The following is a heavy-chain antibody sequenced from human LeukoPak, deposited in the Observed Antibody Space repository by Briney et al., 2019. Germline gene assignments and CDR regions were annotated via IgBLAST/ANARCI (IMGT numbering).Heavy chain of an antibody. V-gene: IGHV3-30*18. J-gene: IGHJ4*02. CDR3: AKSIEAPPDVYYFDY. D-gene: IGHD6-6*01. Sequence: GGSLRLSCAASGSIFSSYDMHWVRQAPGKGLEWVAIISYDGSHKYYADSVKGRFTISRDNSKNTLYLQMNSLRAEDTAVYYCAKSIEAPPDVYYFDYWGQGSLVTVSS. CDR1: GSIFSSYD. CDR2: ISYDGSHK.